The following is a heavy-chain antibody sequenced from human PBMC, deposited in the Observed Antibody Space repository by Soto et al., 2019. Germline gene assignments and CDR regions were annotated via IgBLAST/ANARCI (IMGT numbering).Heavy chain of an antibody. CDR3: ASGRDGMDV. CDR2: MNPNSGNT. Sequence: QVQLVQSGAEVKKPGASVKVSCKASGDPFSNYDIKWVRQATGQGLEWMGWMNPNSGNTGSARKFQGRVTMTRNTSVSTACMELSSLRSEDTAVFYCASGRDGMDVWGQGTTVTVSS. V-gene: IGHV1-8*01. CDR1: GDPFSNYD. J-gene: IGHJ6*01.